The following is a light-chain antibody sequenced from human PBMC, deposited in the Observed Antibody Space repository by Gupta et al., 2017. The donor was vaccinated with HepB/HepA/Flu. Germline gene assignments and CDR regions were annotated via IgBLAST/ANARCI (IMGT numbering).Light chain of an antibody. Sequence: QSVLTQPPSVSGPPGQNITISFTGSRSNIGAGNHVHWYQQLPGAAPKVLIYGNHNRPSEVPDRFSGSTSGTSASLAITGLQAEDEADYYCQSFDNSLGGTVFGGGTKVAVL. CDR1: RSNIGAGNH. CDR3: QSFDNSLGGTV. V-gene: IGLV1-40*01. J-gene: IGLJ1*01. CDR2: GNH.